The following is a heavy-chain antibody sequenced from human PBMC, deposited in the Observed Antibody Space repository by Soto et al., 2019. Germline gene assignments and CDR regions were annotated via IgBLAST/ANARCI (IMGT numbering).Heavy chain of an antibody. J-gene: IGHJ4*02. Sequence: QVQLQESGPGLVKPSETLSLTCSVSGVSTSNHYWTWIRKPPAQGPEWIGCIYYRGTTNYNASFNSRVTISVDTSKNQFSLKLTSVTTADTAVYYCARGGGSPYHDHEFDYWGQGILVTVSS. CDR3: ARGGGSPYHDHEFDY. D-gene: IGHD2-2*01. V-gene: IGHV4-59*11. CDR1: GVSTSNHY. CDR2: IYYRGTT.